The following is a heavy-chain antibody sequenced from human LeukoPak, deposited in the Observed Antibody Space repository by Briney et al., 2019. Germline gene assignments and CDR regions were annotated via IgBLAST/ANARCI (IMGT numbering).Heavy chain of an antibody. Sequence: GGSLRLSCAASGFTFSSYSMNWVRQAPGKGLEWVSSISGGSTYYAGSRKGRFTISRDNAKNSLYLQMNSLRAEDTALYYCARNNDYGDYRGAFDIWGQGTMVTVSS. D-gene: IGHD4-17*01. CDR1: GFTFSSYS. J-gene: IGHJ3*02. V-gene: IGHV3-21*04. CDR3: ARNNDYGDYRGAFDI. CDR2: ISGGST.